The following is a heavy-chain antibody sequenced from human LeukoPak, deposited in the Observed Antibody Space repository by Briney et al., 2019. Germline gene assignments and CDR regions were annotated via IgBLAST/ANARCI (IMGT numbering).Heavy chain of an antibody. V-gene: IGHV1-46*01. CDR3: ARDSHPYYYGSVSYYNSNWFDP. J-gene: IGHJ5*02. CDR1: GYTFTSYY. Sequence: ASVKVSCKASGYTFTSYYMHWVRQAPGQGLEWMGIINPSGGSTSYAQKFQGRVTMTRDTSTSTVYMELSSLRSEDTAVYYCARDSHPYYYGSVSYYNSNWFDPWGEGTLVTVSS. CDR2: INPSGGST. D-gene: IGHD3-10*01.